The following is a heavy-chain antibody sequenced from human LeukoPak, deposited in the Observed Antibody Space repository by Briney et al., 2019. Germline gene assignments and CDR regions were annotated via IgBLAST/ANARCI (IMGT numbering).Heavy chain of an antibody. V-gene: IGHV4-39*07. Sequence: PSETLSLTCTVSGGSISGSSYYWGWIRQPPGKGLEWIGSIYYSGSTYYNPSLKSRVTISVDTSKNQFSLKLSSVTAADTAVYYCARDGLWFGEFMNWGQGTLVTVSS. CDR2: IYYSGST. D-gene: IGHD3-10*01. CDR1: GGSISGSSYY. J-gene: IGHJ4*02. CDR3: ARDGLWFGEFMN.